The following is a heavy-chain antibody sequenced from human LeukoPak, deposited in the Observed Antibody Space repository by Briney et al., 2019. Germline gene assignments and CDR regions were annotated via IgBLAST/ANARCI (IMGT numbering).Heavy chain of an antibody. J-gene: IGHJ4*02. CDR1: GYTLTELS. CDR2: FDPEDGET. Sequence: ASVKVSCKVSGYTLTELSMHWVRQAPGKGLEWMGGFDPEDGETIYAQQFQDRVTMTEDTSTDTACMELSSLRSEDTAVYYCATDRTGTQEIYDYWGQGTLVTVSS. CDR3: ATDRTGTQEIYDY. V-gene: IGHV1-24*01. D-gene: IGHD1/OR15-1a*01.